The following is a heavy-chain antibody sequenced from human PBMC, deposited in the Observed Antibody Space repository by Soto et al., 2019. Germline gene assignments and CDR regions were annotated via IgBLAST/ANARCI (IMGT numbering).Heavy chain of an antibody. CDR3: ARVPRFNANYYYYYMDV. Sequence: SETLSLTCAVYGGSFSGYYWSWIRQPPGKGLEWIGEINHSGSTNYNPSLKSRVTISVDTSKNQFSLKLSSVTAADTAVYYCARVPRFNANYYYYYMDVWGKGTTVTVSS. J-gene: IGHJ6*03. V-gene: IGHV4-34*01. D-gene: IGHD2-2*01. CDR1: GGSFSGYY. CDR2: INHSGST.